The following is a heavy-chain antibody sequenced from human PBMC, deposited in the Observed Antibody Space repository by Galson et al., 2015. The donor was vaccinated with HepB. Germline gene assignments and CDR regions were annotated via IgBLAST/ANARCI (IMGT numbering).Heavy chain of an antibody. CDR3: ASLSGDWNKWNLIVF. CDR1: GGSISNYY. D-gene: IGHD1-7*01. V-gene: IGHV4-59*12. J-gene: IGHJ4*02. Sequence: QVQLQESGPGLVKPSETLSLTCTVSGGSISNYYWSWIRQPRGKGLEWIGYIHYSGATSHNPSLKSRVTISVDTSKNQLSLKLSSVTAADTAVYYCASLSGDWNKWNLIVFWGQGTLVTVSS. CDR2: IHYSGAT.